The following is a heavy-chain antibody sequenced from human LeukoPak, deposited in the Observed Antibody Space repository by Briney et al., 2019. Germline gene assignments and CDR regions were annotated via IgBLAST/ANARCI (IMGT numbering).Heavy chain of an antibody. CDR1: GFTFSSYA. CDR3: AKGLVWLRGLFDY. V-gene: IGHV3-23*01. D-gene: IGHD5-18*01. CDR2: ISGSGGRP. J-gene: IGHJ4*02. Sequence: QPGGSLRLSCAASGFTFSSYAMSWVRQAPGKGLEWVSAISGSGGRPYYADSVKGRFTISRDNSKNTLYLQMNSLRAEDTAVYYCAKGLVWLRGLFDYWGQGTLVTVSS.